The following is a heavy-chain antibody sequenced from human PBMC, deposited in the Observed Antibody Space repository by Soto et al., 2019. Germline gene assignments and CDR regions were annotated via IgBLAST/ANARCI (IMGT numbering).Heavy chain of an antibody. D-gene: IGHD4-17*01. Sequence: QLQLQASGSGLVKPSQTLSLTCAGSGGSSSSGGYSWSWIRQPPGKGLEWIGYIYHSGSTYYNPSLKSRVTISVDRSKNQFSLKLSSVTAADTAVYYSARSPVRQNYFDYWGQGTLVTVSS. CDR3: ARSPVRQNYFDY. CDR1: GGSSSSGGYS. CDR2: IYHSGST. V-gene: IGHV4-30-2*01. J-gene: IGHJ4*02.